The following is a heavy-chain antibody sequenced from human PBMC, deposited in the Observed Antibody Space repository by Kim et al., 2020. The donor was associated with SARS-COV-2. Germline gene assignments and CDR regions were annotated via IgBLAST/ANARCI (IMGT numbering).Heavy chain of an antibody. CDR3: ARRALTGSLDY. CDR2: VYFTGST. J-gene: IGHJ4*02. Sequence: SETLSLTCTVSGGSISSSNYYWDWIRQPPGEGLEWIGSVYFTGSTYYKPSLKSRVTISVDTSKNQFSLKLNAVTAADTAVYYCARRALTGSLDYWGRGILVTVSS. V-gene: IGHV4-39*01. CDR1: GGSISSSNYY. D-gene: IGHD1-20*01.